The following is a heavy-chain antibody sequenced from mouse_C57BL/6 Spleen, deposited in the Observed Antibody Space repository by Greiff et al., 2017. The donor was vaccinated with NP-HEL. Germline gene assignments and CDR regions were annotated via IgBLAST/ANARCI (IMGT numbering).Heavy chain of an antibody. CDR1: GFTFSDYY. CDR2: ISNGGGRT. V-gene: IGHV5-12*01. J-gene: IGHJ2*01. CDR3: ARQGGYYGSSCVGGYFDY. D-gene: IGHD1-1*01. Sequence: EVQVVESGGGLVQPGGSLKLSCAASGFTFSDYYMYWVRQTPEKRLEWVAYISNGGGRTYYPDTVKGRFTISRDNAKNTLYLQMSRLKSEDTAMYYGARQGGYYGSSCVGGYFDYWGQGTTLTVSS.